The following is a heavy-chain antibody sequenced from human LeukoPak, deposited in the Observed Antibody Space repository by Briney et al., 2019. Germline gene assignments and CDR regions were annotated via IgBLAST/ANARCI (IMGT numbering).Heavy chain of an antibody. CDR2: IYYSGST. V-gene: IGHV4-30-4*01. Sequence: SETLSLTCTVSGGSTSSVGYYWSWLRQPPGKGLEWIGYIYYSGSTYYNPSLKSRVTISVDTSKNQFSLKLSSVTAADTAVYYCARDIAVTRAWFDPWGQGTLVTVSS. CDR3: ARDIAVTRAWFDP. D-gene: IGHD6-19*01. CDR1: GGSTSSVGYY. J-gene: IGHJ5*02.